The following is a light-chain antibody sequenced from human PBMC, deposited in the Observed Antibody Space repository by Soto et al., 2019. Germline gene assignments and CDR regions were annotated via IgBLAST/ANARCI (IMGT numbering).Light chain of an antibody. CDR1: SGSIASNY. CDR2: EDN. Sequence: NFMLTQPHSVSESPGKTVTISCTRSSGSIASNYVQWYQQRPGSAPTTVIYEDNQRPSGVPDRFSGSIDSPSNSASLTISGLKTEDEADYYCQSYDSSNRDVVFGGGTQLTVL. CDR3: QSYDSSNRDVV. V-gene: IGLV6-57*04. J-gene: IGLJ2*01.